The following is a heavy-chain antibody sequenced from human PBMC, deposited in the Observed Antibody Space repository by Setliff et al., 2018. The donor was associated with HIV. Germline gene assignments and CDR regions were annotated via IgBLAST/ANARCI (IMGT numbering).Heavy chain of an antibody. CDR1: GYTFTGYY. Sequence: ASVKVSCKASGYTFTGYYIHWVRRAPGQGLEWMGRINPSSGGTNYAPKFQGRVTMTRDKSISTAYMELSRLRSDDTAVYYCARHSITLVVGVPERDDAFDIWGQGTMVTVSS. V-gene: IGHV1-2*06. CDR2: INPSSGGT. CDR3: ARHSITLVVGVPERDDAFDI. D-gene: IGHD3-22*01. J-gene: IGHJ3*02.